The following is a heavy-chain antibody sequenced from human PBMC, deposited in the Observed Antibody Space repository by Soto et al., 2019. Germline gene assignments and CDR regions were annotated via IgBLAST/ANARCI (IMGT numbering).Heavy chain of an antibody. Sequence: VQLLESGGGLVQPGGSLRLSCAASGFSFSGYAMSWVRQAPGKGLEWISSITASGDATYYADSVKGRFTISRDNSKSTLFLQLNILGVDDTAIYYCEEPGAYWTRWGQGTLVAVSS. CDR2: ITASGDAT. J-gene: IGHJ1*01. D-gene: IGHD1-1*01. CDR3: EEPGAYWTR. CDR1: GFSFSGYA. V-gene: IGHV3-23*01.